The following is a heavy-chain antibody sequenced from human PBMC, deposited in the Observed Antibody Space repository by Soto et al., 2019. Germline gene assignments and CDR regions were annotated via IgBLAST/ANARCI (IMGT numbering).Heavy chain of an antibody. CDR2: IYPGDSDT. J-gene: IGHJ3*02. V-gene: IGHV5-51*01. CDR1: VDSFSRSW. Sequence: EFLKAYSKRSVDSFSRSWIGWVSHIRGKALVWMGIIYPGDSDTRYSPSFQGQVTISADKSISTAYLQWSSLKASDTAMYYCARLGTYSSGYPRPSDAFDIWGQGTMVTVSS. CDR3: ARLGTYSSGYPRPSDAFDI. D-gene: IGHD3-22*01.